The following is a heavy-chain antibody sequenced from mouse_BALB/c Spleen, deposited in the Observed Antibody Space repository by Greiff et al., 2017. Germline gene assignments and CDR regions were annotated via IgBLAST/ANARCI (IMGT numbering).Heavy chain of an antibody. V-gene: IGHV2-9*02. CDR2: IWAGGST. CDR3: ARGLRRDMDY. CDR1: GFSLTSYG. D-gene: IGHD2-4*01. Sequence: VKVEESGPGLVAPSQSLSITCTVSGFSLTSYGVHWVRQPPGKGLEWLGVIWAGGSTNYNSALMSRLSISKDNSKSQVFLKMNSLQTDDTAMYYCARGLRRDMDYWGQGTSVTVSS. J-gene: IGHJ4*01.